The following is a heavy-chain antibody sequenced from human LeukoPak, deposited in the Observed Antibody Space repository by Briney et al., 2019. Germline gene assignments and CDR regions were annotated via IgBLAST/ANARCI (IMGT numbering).Heavy chain of an antibody. J-gene: IGHJ3*02. D-gene: IGHD3-22*01. CDR3: ARDPDAGDSSGFDI. Sequence: PSQTLSLTCTVSGGSISSGGYYWSWIRQHPGKGLEWIGYIYYSGSTYYNPSLKSRVTISVDTSKKQFSLKLSSVTAADTAVYYCARDPDAGDSSGFDIWGQGTMVTVSS. CDR2: IYYSGST. CDR1: GGSISSGGYY. V-gene: IGHV4-31*03.